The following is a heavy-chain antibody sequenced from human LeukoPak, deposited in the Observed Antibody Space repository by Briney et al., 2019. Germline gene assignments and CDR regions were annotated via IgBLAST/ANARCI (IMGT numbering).Heavy chain of an antibody. CDR2: ITPYSGGT. D-gene: IGHD3-10*01. J-gene: IGHJ6*02. Sequence: ASVKVSCKASGYTFTDYYIHWVRQAPGQGLEWMGWITPYSGGTDYAQKFQGRVTMTMDTSISTVYMELSRLRSDDTAVYYCARGAYGSGSSYNYYGMDVWGQGTTVTVSS. V-gene: IGHV1-2*02. CDR3: ARGAYGSGSSYNYYGMDV. CDR1: GYTFTDYY.